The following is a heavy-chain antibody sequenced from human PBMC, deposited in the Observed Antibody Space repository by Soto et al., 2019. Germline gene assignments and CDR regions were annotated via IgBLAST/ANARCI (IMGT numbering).Heavy chain of an antibody. Sequence: QVQLVETGGGVVQPGRSLRLSCAASGFSFSDHGMHWVRQAPVKGLEWVAVIWHDGCNKYYADSVRGRFTVSIDNSENTLYLQMNSLRAKDTAVYYCARDLGAYGVSAFDMWGQGTMVTVSS. V-gene: IGHV3-33*01. D-gene: IGHD4-17*01. J-gene: IGHJ3*02. CDR1: GFSFSDHG. CDR2: IWHDGCNK. CDR3: ARDLGAYGVSAFDM.